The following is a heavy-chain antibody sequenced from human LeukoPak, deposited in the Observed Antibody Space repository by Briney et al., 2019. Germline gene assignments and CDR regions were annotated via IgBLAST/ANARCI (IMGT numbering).Heavy chain of an antibody. V-gene: IGHV3-23*01. D-gene: IGHD1-26*01. Sequence: GGSLRLSCEASGFTFSAYAMTWVRQAPGKGLEWVSVISGSGGSAYYADSVRGRFTISRDNSKNTLYLQMNSLRAEDTAVYYCAKREVGYYFDYWGQGTLVTVSS. CDR3: AKREVGYYFDY. CDR1: GFTFSAYA. J-gene: IGHJ4*02. CDR2: ISGSGGSA.